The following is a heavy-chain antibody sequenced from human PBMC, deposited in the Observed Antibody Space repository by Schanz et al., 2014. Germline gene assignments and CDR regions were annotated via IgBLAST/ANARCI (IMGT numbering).Heavy chain of an antibody. D-gene: IGHD2-15*01. CDR3: SKDKQGSRSDDS. CDR1: GFTFSSYT. V-gene: IGHV3-23*01. CDR2: ISGSGGST. J-gene: IGHJ5*01. Sequence: EVQLLESGGGLVRPGGSLRLSCAASGFTFSSYTMNWVRQAPGKGLEWVSAISGSGGSTVYADSVKGRFTISRDNSKNTLYLEMNRLRVDDTAVYYCSKDKQGSRSDDSWGQGTLVTVSS.